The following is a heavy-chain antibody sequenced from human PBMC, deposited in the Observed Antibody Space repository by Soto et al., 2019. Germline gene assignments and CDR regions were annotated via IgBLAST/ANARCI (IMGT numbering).Heavy chain of an antibody. CDR2: ISYDGSNK. Sequence: WGSLRRSCAASGFTFSSYGMHWVRQATVKGLEWMAVISYDGSNKYYADSVKGRFTISRDNSKNTLYLQMNSLRAEDTAVYYCAQIGDNDGSGTYYKYPHFDCWRQGTLVSVSS. CDR3: AQIGDNDGSGTYYKYPHFDC. J-gene: IGHJ4*02. D-gene: IGHD3-10*01. CDR1: GFTFSSYG. V-gene: IGHV3-30*18.